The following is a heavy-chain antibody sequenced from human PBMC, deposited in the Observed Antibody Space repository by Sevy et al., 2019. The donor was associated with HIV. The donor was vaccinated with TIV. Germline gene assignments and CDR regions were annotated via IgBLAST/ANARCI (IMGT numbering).Heavy chain of an antibody. Sequence: ASVKVSCKASGFTFTSSAVQWVRQARGQRLEWIGWIVVGSGNTNYAQKFQERVTITRDMSTSTAYMELSSLRSEDTAVYYCAARDFYGELSWYFDLWGRGTLVTVSS. D-gene: IGHD4-17*01. J-gene: IGHJ2*01. CDR1: GFTFTSSA. CDR2: IVVGSGNT. V-gene: IGHV1-58*01. CDR3: AARDFYGELSWYFDL.